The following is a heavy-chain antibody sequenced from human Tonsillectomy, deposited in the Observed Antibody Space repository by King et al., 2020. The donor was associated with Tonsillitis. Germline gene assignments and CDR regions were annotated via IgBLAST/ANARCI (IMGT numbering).Heavy chain of an antibody. CDR3: TRVRWGLPPSTESFYFDY. CDR2: IRSKAYGGTT. CDR1: GFTFGDYA. Sequence: VQLVESGGGLVQPGRSLRLSCTASGFTFGDYAMSWVRQAPGKGLEWVGFIRSKAYGGTTEYAATVKGRFTISRDDSKSIAYLQMNSLKTEDTAVYYCTRVRWGLPPSTESFYFDYWGQGNLVIVSS. D-gene: IGHD1-26*01. J-gene: IGHJ4*02. V-gene: IGHV3-49*04.